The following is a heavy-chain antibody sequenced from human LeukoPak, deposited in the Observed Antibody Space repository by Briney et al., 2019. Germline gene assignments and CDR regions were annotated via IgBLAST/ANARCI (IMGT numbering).Heavy chain of an antibody. V-gene: IGHV4-34*01. D-gene: IGHD1-14*01. J-gene: IGHJ4*02. CDR1: GESFSGYY. CDR2: INHSGRT. CDR3: ARAREPEPIDY. Sequence: NASETLSLTCAVYGESFSGYYWTWIRQPPGKGLEWIGEINHSGRTNYNPSLKSRVTVSVDTSKNQFSLKLTSMTAADTGVYYCARAREPEPIDYWGQGTLVTVSS.